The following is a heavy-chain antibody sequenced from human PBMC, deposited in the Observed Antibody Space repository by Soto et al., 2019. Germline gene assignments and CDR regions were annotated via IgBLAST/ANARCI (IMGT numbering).Heavy chain of an antibody. CDR3: ATDQYYYDSRAKAFDI. CDR1: GYTFTSYY. J-gene: IGHJ3*02. Sequence: GASVKVSCKASGYTFTSYYMHWVRQAPGQGLEWMGIINPSGGSTSYAQKFQGRVTMTRDTSTSTVYMELSSLRSEDTAVYYCATDQYYYDSRAKAFDIWGQGTMVTVSS. V-gene: IGHV1-46*01. CDR2: INPSGGST. D-gene: IGHD3-22*01.